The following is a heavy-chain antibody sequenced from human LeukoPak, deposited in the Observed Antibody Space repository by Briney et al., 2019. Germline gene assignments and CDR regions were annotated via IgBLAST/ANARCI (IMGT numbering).Heavy chain of an antibody. V-gene: IGHV3-7*01. J-gene: IGHJ4*02. CDR3: ARDLIWDGDPDGRDF. Sequence: SGGSLRLSCAGSGFTFSSYWMSWVRQAPGMGLEWVANINQDGNKKYYVDSVRGRFTISRDNAKNSLYLQMNGLRAEDTAVYYCARDLIWDGDPDGRDFWGQGTLVSVSS. D-gene: IGHD3-10*01. CDR1: GFTFSSYW. CDR2: INQDGNKK.